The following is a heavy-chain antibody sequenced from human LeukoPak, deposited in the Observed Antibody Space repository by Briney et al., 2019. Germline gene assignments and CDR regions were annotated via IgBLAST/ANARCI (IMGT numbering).Heavy chain of an antibody. V-gene: IGHV5-51*01. D-gene: IGHD3-16*01. J-gene: IGHJ4*02. Sequence: GESLETHLQCADTRLTSPKSAWGGQMPGKGLEWMGIIYPGDSDTRYNPSFQGQVTISADKSISTAYLQWSSLKASDTAMYYCATRLIGRSGHYLYDWGQGTLVTVSS. CDR2: IYPGDSDT. CDR3: ATRLIGRSGHYLYD. CDR1: DTRLTSPK.